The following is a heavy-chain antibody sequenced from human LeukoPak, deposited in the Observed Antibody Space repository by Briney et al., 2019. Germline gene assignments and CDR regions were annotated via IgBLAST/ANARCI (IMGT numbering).Heavy chain of an antibody. CDR2: IYYSGST. J-gene: IGHJ4*02. V-gene: IGHV4-59*01. D-gene: IGHD3-22*01. Sequence: SETLSLTCTVSGGSISSYYWSWIRQPPGKGLEWIGYIYYSGSTNYNPSLKSRVTISVDTSKNQFSLKLSSVTAADTAVYYCAKGLDSSGYGYFDYWGQGTLVTVSS. CDR1: GGSISSYY. CDR3: AKGLDSSGYGYFDY.